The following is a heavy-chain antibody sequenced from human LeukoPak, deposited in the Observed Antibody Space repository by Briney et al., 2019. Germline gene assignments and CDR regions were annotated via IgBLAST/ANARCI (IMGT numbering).Heavy chain of an antibody. CDR2: LYHTRSP. Sequence: SGALSLTCTVSGGSISLYYWSWIRQPPGKGLEWIGYLYHTRSPKYNPSLERRVTISVDMSRNQFSLNLTSVTAADTAVYYCARGRGSLTYWGQGTLATVPS. V-gene: IGHV4-59*01. J-gene: IGHJ4*02. CDR3: ARGRGSLTY. D-gene: IGHD3-10*01. CDR1: GGSISLYY.